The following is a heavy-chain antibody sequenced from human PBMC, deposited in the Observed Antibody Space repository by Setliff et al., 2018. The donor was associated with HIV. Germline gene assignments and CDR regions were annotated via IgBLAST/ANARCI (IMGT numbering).Heavy chain of an antibody. CDR2: MYPVDSET. D-gene: IGHD2-2*01. Sequence: GQSLKISCQGSGYNFVDYSIAWVRQVPGKGLEWMGIMYPVDSETRYSPSFQGQVTISADKSINTAYLQWTTLKASDSAMYYCARPRGNDYAGSGFDNWGQGTLVTVSS. J-gene: IGHJ4*02. V-gene: IGHV5-51*01. CDR1: GYNFVDYS. CDR3: ARPRGNDYAGSGFDN.